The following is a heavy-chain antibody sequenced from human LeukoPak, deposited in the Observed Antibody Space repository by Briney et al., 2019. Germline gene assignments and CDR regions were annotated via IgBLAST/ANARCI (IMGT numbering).Heavy chain of an antibody. CDR2: IKSKTDGETR. J-gene: IGHJ4*02. Sequence: PGGSLRPSCAASGFSFTNAWMSWVRQAPGKGLEWVGRIKSKTDGETRDYAAPVRGRFAISRDDSKNTLFLLMNSLKSDDTDVYFCITDPGDYEDFWGQGTLVTVSS. V-gene: IGHV3-15*01. CDR3: ITDPGDYEDF. CDR1: GFSFTNAW. D-gene: IGHD4-17*01.